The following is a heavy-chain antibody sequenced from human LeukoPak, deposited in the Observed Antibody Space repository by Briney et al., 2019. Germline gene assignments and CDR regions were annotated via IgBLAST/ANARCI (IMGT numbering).Heavy chain of an antibody. D-gene: IGHD5-12*01. CDR1: GFTFDDYA. Sequence: GGSLRLSCAASGFTFDDYAMHWVRQAPGKGLEWVSGISWNSGSIGYADSVKGRFTISRDNAKNSLYLQMNSLRAEDTALYYCAKDMWANIVADRGNFDYWGQGTLVTVSS. J-gene: IGHJ4*02. V-gene: IGHV3-9*01. CDR2: ISWNSGSI. CDR3: AKDMWANIVADRGNFDY.